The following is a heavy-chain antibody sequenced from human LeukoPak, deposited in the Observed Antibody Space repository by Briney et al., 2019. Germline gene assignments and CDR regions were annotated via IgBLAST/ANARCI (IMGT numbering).Heavy chain of an antibody. CDR3: ARDKTMIVVVTYYYGMDV. D-gene: IGHD3-22*01. CDR1: GFTFSSYA. CDR2: ISYDGSNK. J-gene: IGHJ6*02. V-gene: IGHV3-30-3*01. Sequence: GRSLRLSCAASGFTFSSYAMHWVRKAPGKGLEWVAVISYDGSNKYYADSVKDRFTISRDNSKNTLYLQMNSLRAEDTAVYYCARDKTMIVVVTYYYGMDVWGQGTTVTVSS.